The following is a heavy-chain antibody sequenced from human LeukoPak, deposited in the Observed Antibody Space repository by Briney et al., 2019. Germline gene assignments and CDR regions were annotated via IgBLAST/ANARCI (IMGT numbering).Heavy chain of an antibody. CDR3: AADLVYDSSGLADY. D-gene: IGHD3-22*01. Sequence: LVKVSCKASGFTFTSSAVQWVRQAHGQRLEWIGWIVVGSGNTNYAQKFQERVTITRDMSTSTAYMELSSLRSEDTAVYYCAADLVYDSSGLADYWGQGTLVTVSS. CDR1: GFTFTSSA. CDR2: IVVGSGNT. V-gene: IGHV1-58*01. J-gene: IGHJ4*02.